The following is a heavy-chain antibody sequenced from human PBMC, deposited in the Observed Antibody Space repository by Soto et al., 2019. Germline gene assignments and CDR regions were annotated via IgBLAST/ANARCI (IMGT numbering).Heavy chain of an antibody. J-gene: IGHJ4*02. CDR3: AKDQTIFGVVIRFDY. Sequence: GGSLRLSCAASGFTFSSYAMSWVRQAPGKGLEWVSAISGSGGSTYYADSVKGRFTISRDNSKNTLYLQMNSLRAEDTAVYYCAKDQTIFGVVIRFDYWGQGTLVTVSS. CDR1: GFTFSSYA. CDR2: ISGSGGST. D-gene: IGHD3-3*01. V-gene: IGHV3-23*01.